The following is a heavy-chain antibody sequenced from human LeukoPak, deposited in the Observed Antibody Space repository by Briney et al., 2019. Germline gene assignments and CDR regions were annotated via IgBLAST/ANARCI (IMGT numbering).Heavy chain of an antibody. D-gene: IGHD5-18*01. V-gene: IGHV3-30*03. Sequence: PGRSLRLSCAASGFTFSSYGMHWVRQAPGKGLEWVAVISYDGSNKYYADSVKGRFTISRDNSKNTLYLQMNSLRAEDTAVYYCARGGVDTATYGAFDIWGQGTMVTVSS. J-gene: IGHJ3*02. CDR2: ISYDGSNK. CDR3: ARGGVDTATYGAFDI. CDR1: GFTFSSYG.